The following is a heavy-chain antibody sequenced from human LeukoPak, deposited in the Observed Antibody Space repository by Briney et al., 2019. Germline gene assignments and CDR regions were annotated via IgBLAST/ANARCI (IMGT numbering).Heavy chain of an antibody. J-gene: IGHJ3*02. CDR3: ASFLISYGYLSDAFDI. Sequence: GGSLRLSCAASGFTFSSYAMSWVRQAPGKGLEWVSAISVSGVSTYYADSVKGRFTISRDNSKNKMYLQMNSLRAEDTAVYYCASFLISYGYLSDAFDIWGQGTMVTVSS. D-gene: IGHD5-18*01. CDR2: ISVSGVST. V-gene: IGHV3-23*01. CDR1: GFTFSSYA.